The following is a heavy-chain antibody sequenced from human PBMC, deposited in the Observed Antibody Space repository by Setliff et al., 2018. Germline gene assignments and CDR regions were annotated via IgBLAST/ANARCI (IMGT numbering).Heavy chain of an antibody. V-gene: IGHV3-23*01. Sequence: GGSLRLSCAASGFTFSTYALSWVRQAPGKGLEWVSAIGGSGDTTYYANSVEGRFTISRDNAKNSLFLQMNSLRGEDTAVYYCARGPISHAIDYWGQGTLVTVSS. CDR2: IGGSGDTT. CDR3: ARGPISHAIDY. CDR1: GFTFSTYA. J-gene: IGHJ4*02.